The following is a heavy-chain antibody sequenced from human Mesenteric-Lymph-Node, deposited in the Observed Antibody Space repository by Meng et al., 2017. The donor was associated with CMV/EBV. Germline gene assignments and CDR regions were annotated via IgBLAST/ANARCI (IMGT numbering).Heavy chain of an antibody. CDR1: GYTFNGYY. J-gene: IGHJ6*02. CDR2: INPNIADT. V-gene: IGHV1-2*02. CDR3: ARGGYYYHYGMDV. Sequence: ASVKVSCKASGYTFNGYYIHWVRQAPGQGLEWMGWINPNIADTNYAQKFQDRVTMTRDKSISTAFMEAIRLRSDDTAVYYCARGGYYYHYGMDVWGQGTTVTVSS.